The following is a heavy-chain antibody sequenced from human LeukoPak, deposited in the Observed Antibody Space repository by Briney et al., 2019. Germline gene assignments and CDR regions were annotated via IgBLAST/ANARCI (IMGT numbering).Heavy chain of an antibody. V-gene: IGHV1-8*01. Sequence: ASVKVSCKASGYTFTSYDINWVRQATGQGPEWMGWMNQSGGQTNYAQSLQGRVTMTRNTSTSTAYMDLSSLRSEDTAVYYCTRRSVAGTFEYWGQGTLVTVSS. J-gene: IGHJ4*02. D-gene: IGHD6-19*01. CDR3: TRRSVAGTFEY. CDR2: MNQSGGQT. CDR1: GYTFTSYD.